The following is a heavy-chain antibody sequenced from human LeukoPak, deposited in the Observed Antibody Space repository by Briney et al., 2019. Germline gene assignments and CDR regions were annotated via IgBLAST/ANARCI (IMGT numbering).Heavy chain of an antibody. CDR1: GFTVSSNY. J-gene: IGHJ4*02. V-gene: IGHV3-53*01. CDR2: IYSGGST. Sequence: GGSLRLSCAASGFTVSSNYMSWVRQAPGKGLEWVSVIYSGGSTYHADSVKGRFTISRDNSKNTLYLQMNSLRAEDTAVYYCARDLYGAERGYWGQGTLVTVSS. D-gene: IGHD4-17*01. CDR3: ARDLYGAERGY.